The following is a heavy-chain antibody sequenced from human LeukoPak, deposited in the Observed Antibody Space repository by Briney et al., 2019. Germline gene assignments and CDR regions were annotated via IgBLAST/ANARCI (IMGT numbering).Heavy chain of an antibody. J-gene: IGHJ4*02. Sequence: GRSLRLSCAASGFTFSRFAMHWVRQAPGKGLEWVAVISYDGSNKYYADSVKGRFTISRDNSKNTLNLQMNSLKPEDTAVYYCARDWEQWLVTYYFEHWGQGTLVTVSS. V-gene: IGHV3-30*04. CDR1: GFTFSRFA. CDR3: ARDWEQWLVTYYFEH. CDR2: ISYDGSNK. D-gene: IGHD6-19*01.